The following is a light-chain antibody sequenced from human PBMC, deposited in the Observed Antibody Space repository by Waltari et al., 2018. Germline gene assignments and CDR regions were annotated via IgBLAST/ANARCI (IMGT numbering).Light chain of an antibody. CDR3: CSYAGSSRGV. J-gene: IGLJ1*01. V-gene: IGLV2-23*02. Sequence: QSALTQPASVSGSPGQSITISCTGTRSDVGSYNHVSWYQQYPGKVPKLLIYDVTKRPSGVSNRFSGFKSGNTASLTISGLQAEDEADYYCCSYAGSSRGVFGTGTKVTV. CDR2: DVT. CDR1: RSDVGSYNH.